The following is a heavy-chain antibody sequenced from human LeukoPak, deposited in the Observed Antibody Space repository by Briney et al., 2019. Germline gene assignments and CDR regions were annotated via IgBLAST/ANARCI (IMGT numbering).Heavy chain of an antibody. J-gene: IGHJ4*02. Sequence: SETLSLTCAVYGGSFSGYYWSWIRQPPGKGLEWIGEINHSGSTNYNPSLKSRVTISVDTSKNQFSLKLSSVTAADTAVYYCARDAYYFDYWGQGTLVTVSS. CDR3: ARDAYYFDY. CDR1: GGSFSGYY. V-gene: IGHV4-34*01. CDR2: INHSGST. D-gene: IGHD2-2*01.